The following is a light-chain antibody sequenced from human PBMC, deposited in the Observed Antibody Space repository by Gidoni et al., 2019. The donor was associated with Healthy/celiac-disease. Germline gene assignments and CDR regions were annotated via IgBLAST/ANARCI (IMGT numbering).Light chain of an antibody. CDR1: QSVSSSY. J-gene: IGKJ2*01. CDR2: GAS. CDR3: QQYGSSPQT. Sequence: EIVSTQSPGTLSLSPGERATLSCRASQSVSSSYLAWYQQKPGQAPRLLIYGASSRATGIPDRFSGSGSGTDFTLTISRLEPEDFAVYYCQQYGSSPQTFXQXTKLEIK. V-gene: IGKV3-20*01.